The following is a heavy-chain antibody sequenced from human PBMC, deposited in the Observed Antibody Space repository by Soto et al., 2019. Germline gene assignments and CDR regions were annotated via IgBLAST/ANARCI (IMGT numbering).Heavy chain of an antibody. V-gene: IGHV4-4*02. J-gene: IGHJ4*02. Sequence: QVQLQESGPGLVKPSGTLSLTCAVSGGSFTSNNWWTWVRQPPGQGLEWIGEIYRTGSPNYNPSPKSRVTISLDKSENQFSLKVTSLTAADTAVYYCASRDPGTSVDYWGQGTLVTVSS. CDR1: GGSFTSNNW. D-gene: IGHD1-7*01. CDR3: ASRDPGTSVDY. CDR2: IYRTGSP.